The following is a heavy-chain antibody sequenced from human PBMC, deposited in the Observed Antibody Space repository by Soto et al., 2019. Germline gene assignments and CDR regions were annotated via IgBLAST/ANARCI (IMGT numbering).Heavy chain of an antibody. D-gene: IGHD6-19*01. CDR3: ARLYSSGWYGPGRY. CDR1: GGSISNYY. Sequence: PSETLSLTCTVSGGSISNYYWTWIRQPPGKGLEWIGYIYYSGSTNYNPSLKSRVTISVDTSKNQFSLKLSSVTAADTALYYCARLYSSGWYGPGRYWGQGTLVTVSS. J-gene: IGHJ4*02. V-gene: IGHV4-59*01. CDR2: IYYSGST.